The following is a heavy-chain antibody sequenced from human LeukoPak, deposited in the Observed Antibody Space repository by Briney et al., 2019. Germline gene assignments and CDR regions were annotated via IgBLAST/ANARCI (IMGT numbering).Heavy chain of an antibody. V-gene: IGHV1-18*01. D-gene: IGHD3-22*01. Sequence: ASVKVSCKASGYTFTSYGISWVRQAPGQGLEWMGWICAYNGNTNDAQKLQGRVTMTTDTSTSTAYMELRSLRSDDTAVYYCARDPYDSSGYETAGDAFDIWGQGTMVTVSS. CDR1: GYTFTSYG. CDR2: ICAYNGNT. CDR3: ARDPYDSSGYETAGDAFDI. J-gene: IGHJ3*02.